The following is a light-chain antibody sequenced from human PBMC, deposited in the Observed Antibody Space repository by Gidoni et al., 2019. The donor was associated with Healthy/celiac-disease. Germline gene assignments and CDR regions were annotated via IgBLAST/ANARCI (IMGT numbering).Light chain of an antibody. V-gene: IGKV1-39*01. CDR3: QQSYSTPSHT. CDR1: QSISSY. Sequence: IQMTQSPSSLSASVGDRVTITCRASQSISSYLNWYQQKPGKAPKLLIYAASSLQSGVPSRFSGSGSGTDFTLTISSLQPEDFATYYCQQSYSTPSHTFGGGTKVEIK. CDR2: AAS. J-gene: IGKJ4*01.